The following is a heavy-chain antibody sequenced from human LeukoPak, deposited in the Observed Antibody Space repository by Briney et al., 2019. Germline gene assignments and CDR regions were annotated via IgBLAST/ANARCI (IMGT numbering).Heavy chain of an antibody. J-gene: IGHJ6*04. V-gene: IGHV3-48*01. D-gene: IGHD6-13*01. CDR2: ISSSSSTI. CDR1: GFTFSSYN. Sequence: PGGSLRLSCAASGFTFSSYNMNWVRQAPGKGLEWVSYISSSSSTIYYADSVKGRFIISRDNAENSLYLQMNSLRAEDTAVYYCAKGHSSTWYGTDVWGEGTTVTVSS. CDR3: AKGHSSTWYGTDV.